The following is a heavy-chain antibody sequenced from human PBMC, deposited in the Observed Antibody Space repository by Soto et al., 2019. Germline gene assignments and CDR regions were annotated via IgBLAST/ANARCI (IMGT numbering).Heavy chain of an antibody. J-gene: IGHJ4*02. Sequence: GGSLRLSCAASGFTFSSYGMHWVRQAPGKGLEWVAVISYDGSNKYYADSVKGRFTISRDNSKNTLYLQMNSLRAEDTAVYYCAKECYYDSSGYTDYWGQGTLVTVSS. D-gene: IGHD3-22*01. CDR3: AKECYYDSSGYTDY. CDR2: ISYDGSNK. V-gene: IGHV3-30*18. CDR1: GFTFSSYG.